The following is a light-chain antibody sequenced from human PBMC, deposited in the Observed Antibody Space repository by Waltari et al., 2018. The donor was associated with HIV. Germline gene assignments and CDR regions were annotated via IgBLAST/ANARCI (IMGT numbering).Light chain of an antibody. J-gene: IGLJ2*01. Sequence: QSALTQPASVSGSAGQSITISCTGTSNDVGGYNYVSCYQQHPCKAPNLMIYEVSNRPSGISNRFSGSKSGNTASLTISGLQAEDEADYYCSSYKNSNTLVFGGGTKLTVL. V-gene: IGLV2-14*01. CDR1: SNDVGGYNY. CDR3: SSYKNSNTLV. CDR2: EVS.